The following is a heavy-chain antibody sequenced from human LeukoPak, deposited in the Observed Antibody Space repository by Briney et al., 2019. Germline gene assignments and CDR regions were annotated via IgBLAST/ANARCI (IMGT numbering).Heavy chain of an antibody. J-gene: IGHJ5*02. D-gene: IGHD3-10*01. CDR1: GGSVSFYY. V-gene: IGHV4-59*08. CDR2: IYYSGST. CDR3: ARHYGP. Sequence: SETLSLTCTVSGGSVSFYYWSWIRQPPGKGLEWIGYIYYSGSTNYNPSLKSRVTISVDTSKNQFSLKLNSVTAADTAVYYCARHYGPWGQGTLVTVSS.